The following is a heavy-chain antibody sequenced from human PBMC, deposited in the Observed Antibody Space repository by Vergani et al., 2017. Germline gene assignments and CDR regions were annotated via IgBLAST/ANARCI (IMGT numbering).Heavy chain of an antibody. V-gene: IGHV3-48*03. CDR3: ARGSSSWYFTLFDY. Sequence: EVQLVESGGGLVQPGGSLRLSCAASGFTFSSYEMNWVRQAPGKGLEWVSYISSGGSTIYYADSVKGRFTISRDNAKNSLYLQMNSLRAEDTAVYYCARGSSSWYFTLFDYWGQGTLVTVSS. D-gene: IGHD6-13*01. J-gene: IGHJ4*02. CDR1: GFTFSSYE. CDR2: ISSGGSTI.